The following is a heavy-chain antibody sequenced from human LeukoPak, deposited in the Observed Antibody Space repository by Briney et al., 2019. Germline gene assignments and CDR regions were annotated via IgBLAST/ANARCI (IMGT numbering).Heavy chain of an antibody. Sequence: GGSLRLSCAASGFTFGSYGMHWVRQAPGKGLEWVAVIWYDGSNKYYADSVKGRFTISRDNSKNTLYLQMNSLGAEDTAVYYCARQKVGRDAFDIWGQGTMVTVSS. CDR3: ARQKVGRDAFDI. V-gene: IGHV3-33*01. CDR2: IWYDGSNK. D-gene: IGHD1-26*01. J-gene: IGHJ3*02. CDR1: GFTFGSYG.